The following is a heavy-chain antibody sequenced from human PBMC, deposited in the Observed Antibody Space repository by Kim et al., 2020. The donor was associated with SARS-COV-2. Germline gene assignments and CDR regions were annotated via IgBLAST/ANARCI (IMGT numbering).Heavy chain of an antibody. CDR3: AKDELHLGLHNYYGMDV. Sequence: VKGRFTVSRDNSKNTLYLQMNSLRAEDAAVYFCAKDELHLGLHNYYGMDVWGQGTTVTVSS. D-gene: IGHD1-1*01. V-gene: IGHV3-30*02. J-gene: IGHJ6*02.